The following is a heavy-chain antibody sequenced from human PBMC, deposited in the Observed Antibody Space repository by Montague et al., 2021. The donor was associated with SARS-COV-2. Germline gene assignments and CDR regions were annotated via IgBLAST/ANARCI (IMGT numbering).Heavy chain of an antibody. Sequence: SETLSLTCTVSGGSVSSGSYSWSWIQQPPGKGLEWIGYIYYSGSTNYNPSLKSRVTILVDTSKNQFSLKLSSVTAADTAVYYCARDYVYYYGSSSYSFDIWGQGTMVTVSS. CDR3: ARDYVYYYGSSSYSFDI. D-gene: IGHD3-22*01. J-gene: IGHJ3*02. CDR2: IYYSGST. V-gene: IGHV4-61*01. CDR1: GGSVSSGSYS.